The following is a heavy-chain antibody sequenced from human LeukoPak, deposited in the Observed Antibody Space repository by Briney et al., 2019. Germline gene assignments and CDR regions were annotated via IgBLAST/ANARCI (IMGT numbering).Heavy chain of an antibody. D-gene: IGHD6-13*01. J-gene: IGHJ4*02. CDR2: MNHSGSA. CDR3: VRGRPPVAGYSSSWYFY. CDR1: GGSFSGYY. V-gene: IGHV4-34*01. Sequence: PSETLSLTCAVYGGSFSGYYWTWIRQPPGKGLEWIGEMNHSGSANYNPSLKSRVTISVDTSKNQCSLRLSSVTAADTAVYYCVRGRPPVAGYSSSWYFYWGQGTLVTVSS.